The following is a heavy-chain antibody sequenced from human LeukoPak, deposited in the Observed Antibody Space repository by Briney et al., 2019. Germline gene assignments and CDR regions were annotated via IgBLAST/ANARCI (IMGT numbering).Heavy chain of an antibody. CDR3: ARGHTAVTRHFDF. D-gene: IGHD4-17*01. J-gene: IGHJ4*02. Sequence: LAGGSLRLSCAASGFTFSSYAMSWVRQAPGKGLEWVSAISGSGGSTYYADSVKGRFTISRDDAKNLLYLDMNSLRAEDTAVYYCARGHTAVTRHFDFWGQGTLVTVSS. CDR2: ISGSGGST. CDR1: GFTFSSYA. V-gene: IGHV3-23*01.